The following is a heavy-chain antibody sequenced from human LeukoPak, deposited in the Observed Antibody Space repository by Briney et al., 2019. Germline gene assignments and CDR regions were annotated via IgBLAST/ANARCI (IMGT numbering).Heavy chain of an antibody. CDR3: AKTQGYYDA. V-gene: IGHV3-11*01. CDR1: GFRFSGHY. Sequence: EGSLRLSCAASGFRFSGHYMSWIRQAPGKGLEWISYITNSGDFVNYADSVKGRFTISRDNAKNSLYLQMNSLRADDTAIYYCAKTQGYYDAWGQGALVTVSS. J-gene: IGHJ5*02. CDR2: ITNSGDFV. D-gene: IGHD2-15*01.